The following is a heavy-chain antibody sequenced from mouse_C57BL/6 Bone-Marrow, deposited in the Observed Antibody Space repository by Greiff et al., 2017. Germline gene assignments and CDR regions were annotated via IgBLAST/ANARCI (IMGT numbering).Heavy chain of an antibody. CDR1: GYTFTSSW. Sequence: VQLQQPGAELVKPGASVKMSCKASGYTFTSSWITWVKQRPGQGLEWIGDIYPGSGSTNYNEKFKSKATLTVDTSSSTAYMQLSSLTSEDSAVYYCARGKLRLQAMDYWGQGTSVTVSS. D-gene: IGHD3-2*02. V-gene: IGHV1-55*01. CDR3: ARGKLRLQAMDY. J-gene: IGHJ4*01. CDR2: IYPGSGST.